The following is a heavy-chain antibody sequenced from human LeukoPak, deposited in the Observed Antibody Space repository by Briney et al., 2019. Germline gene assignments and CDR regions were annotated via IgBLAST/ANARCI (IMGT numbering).Heavy chain of an antibody. CDR3: ARAEGSTSLYGMDV. Sequence: PGGSLRLSCAASGFTVSSNYMSWVRQAPGKGLEWVSVIYSGGSTYYADSVKGRFTISRDNSKNTLYPQMNSLRAEDTAVYYCARAEGSTSLYGMDVWGQGTTVTVSS. J-gene: IGHJ6*02. V-gene: IGHV3-53*01. CDR2: IYSGGST. D-gene: IGHD2-2*01. CDR1: GFTVSSNY.